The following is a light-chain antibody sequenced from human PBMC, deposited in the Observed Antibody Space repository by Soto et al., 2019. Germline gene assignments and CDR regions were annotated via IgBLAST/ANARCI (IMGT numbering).Light chain of an antibody. Sequence: QSALTQPPSASGSPGQSVTISCTGTSSDVGGYNYVSWYQQHPGKAPKVMIYEVSKRPSGVPDRFSGSKSGNTASLTVSGLQAEDEADYYCSSYAGNDNPYVFGTGTKVTV. CDR1: SSDVGGYNY. J-gene: IGLJ1*01. V-gene: IGLV2-8*01. CDR3: SSYAGNDNPYV. CDR2: EVS.